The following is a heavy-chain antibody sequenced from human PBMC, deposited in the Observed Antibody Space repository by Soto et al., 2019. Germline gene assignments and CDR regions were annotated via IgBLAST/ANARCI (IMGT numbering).Heavy chain of an antibody. CDR1: GYTFTGYY. Sequence: ASVKVSCKASGYTFTGYYMHWVRQAPGQGLEWMGWINPNSGGTNYAQKFQGWVTMTRDTSISTAYMELSRLRSDDTAVYYCARESMVRGVSLTYWGQGTLVTVSS. CDR2: INPNSGGT. V-gene: IGHV1-2*04. CDR3: ARESMVRGVSLTY. D-gene: IGHD3-10*01. J-gene: IGHJ4*02.